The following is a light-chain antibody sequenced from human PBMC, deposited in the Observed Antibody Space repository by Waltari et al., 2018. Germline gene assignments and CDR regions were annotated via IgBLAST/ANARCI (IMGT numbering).Light chain of an antibody. CDR3: QQYSSLPLT. CDR1: QSVSSSS. V-gene: IGKV3-20*01. J-gene: IGKJ3*01. Sequence: EIVLTQSPGTLSLSPGERATLSCRASQSVSSSSLAWYQQKPGQAPRLLIYGASSRATGIPDRFSGSGSGTDFSLTISRLEPEDVAVYYCQQYSSLPLTFGPGTKVDLK. CDR2: GAS.